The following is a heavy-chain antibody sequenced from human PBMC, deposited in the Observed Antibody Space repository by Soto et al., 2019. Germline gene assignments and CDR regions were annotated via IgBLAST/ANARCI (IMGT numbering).Heavy chain of an antibody. CDR3: ARVDGSGTYSLFDP. CDR1: GASVISCSNF. D-gene: IGHD3-10*01. J-gene: IGHJ5*02. V-gene: IGHV4-61*01. Sequence: PSETLSLTCTVSGASVISCSNFWVLIRQPPGKGLEWIGYIYHNGNTNYNPSLKSRVTISLDTSKNQFSLKLSSVTAADTAVYYCARVDGSGTYSLFDPWGQGTQVTVAS. CDR2: IYHNGNT.